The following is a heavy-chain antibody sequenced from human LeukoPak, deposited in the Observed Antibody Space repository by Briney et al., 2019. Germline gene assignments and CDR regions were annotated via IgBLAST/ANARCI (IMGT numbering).Heavy chain of an antibody. D-gene: IGHD2-21*01. CDR2: FCSSGTT. Sequence: PSETLSLTCKVSGDSISSITCYWGWIRQSPGKGLEWIGSFCSSGTTYYNPSLKSRVTISIDTSKNQFSLKMISVTAADTAVYYCAGRDIAFNAFDTWSQGTMVTVSS. V-gene: IGHV4-39*01. CDR3: AGRDIAFNAFDT. J-gene: IGHJ3*02. CDR1: GDSISSITCY.